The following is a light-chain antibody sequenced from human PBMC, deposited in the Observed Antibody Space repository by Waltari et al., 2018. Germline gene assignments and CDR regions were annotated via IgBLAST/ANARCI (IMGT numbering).Light chain of an antibody. V-gene: IGKV3-20*01. Sequence: EIVLTQSQGTLSLPPGERATLSCRASQSVSSTPLAWYQQKPGQAPRLLIDVLSSRAAGIPDRFSCSGSGTDFSLTISRLEPEDCAVYYCQQYGSSPYTFGQGTKLEIK. CDR3: QQYGSSPYT. CDR1: QSVSSTP. J-gene: IGKJ2*01. CDR2: VLS.